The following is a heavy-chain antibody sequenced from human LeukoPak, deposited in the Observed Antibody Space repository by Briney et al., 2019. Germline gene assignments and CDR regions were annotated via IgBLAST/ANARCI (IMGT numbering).Heavy chain of an antibody. Sequence: GESLRLSCAASGFTFSSYWMSWVRQAPGKGLEWVANIKQDGSEKYYVDSVKGRFTISRDNAKNSLYLQMNSLRAEDTAVYYCARESAVLSPHFDYWGQGTLVTVSS. V-gene: IGHV3-7*01. CDR1: GFTFSSYW. D-gene: IGHD3-16*01. CDR2: IKQDGSEK. CDR3: ARESAVLSPHFDY. J-gene: IGHJ4*02.